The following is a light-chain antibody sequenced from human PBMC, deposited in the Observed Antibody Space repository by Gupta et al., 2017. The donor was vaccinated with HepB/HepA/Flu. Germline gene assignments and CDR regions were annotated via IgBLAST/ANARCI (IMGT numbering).Light chain of an antibody. V-gene: IGLV1-40*01. Sequence: QSVLTQPPSVSGAPGQRFTISCNWRSSNIGAGSDVYWYQQHQGPAPKLLIYDNFSRPSGVPDRFPCSKSGTSTSLAIAGIQAEDVADYYCHSYDTSLNGLLFGGGTKLTVL. CDR2: DNF. J-gene: IGLJ2*01. CDR1: SSNIGAGSD. CDR3: HSYDTSLNGLL.